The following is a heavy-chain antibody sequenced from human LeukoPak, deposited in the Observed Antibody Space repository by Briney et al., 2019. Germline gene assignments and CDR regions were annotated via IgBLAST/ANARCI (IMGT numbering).Heavy chain of an antibody. V-gene: IGHV4-59*08. CDR1: GGSISSYY. Sequence: SETLSLTCTVSGGSISSYYWSWIRQPPGKGLEWIGYIYYNGYTDYNPSHKSRVTISVDTSKNQLSLHMSSVTASDSAIYYCARHRRNLNEDRFREGEPNFDYWGQGTLVTVSS. D-gene: IGHD1-14*01. CDR2: IYYNGYT. J-gene: IGHJ4*02. CDR3: ARHRRNLNEDRFREGEPNFDY.